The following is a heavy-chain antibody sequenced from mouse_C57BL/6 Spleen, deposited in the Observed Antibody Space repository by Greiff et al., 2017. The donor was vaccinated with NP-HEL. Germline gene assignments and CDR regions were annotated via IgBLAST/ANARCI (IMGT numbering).Heavy chain of an antibody. CDR3: ARPAGGSSSWFAY. CDR2: ISSGSSTI. Sequence: EVHLVESGGGLVKPGGSLKLSCAASGFTFSDYGMHWVRQAPEKGLEWVAYISSGSSTIYYADKVKGRFTISRDNAKNTLFLQMTSLRSEDTAMYYCARPAGGSSSWFAYWGQGTLVTVSA. J-gene: IGHJ3*01. D-gene: IGHD1-1*01. V-gene: IGHV5-17*01. CDR1: GFTFSDYG.